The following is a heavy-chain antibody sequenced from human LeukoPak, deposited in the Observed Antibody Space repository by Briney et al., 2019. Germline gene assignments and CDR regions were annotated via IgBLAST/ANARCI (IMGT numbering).Heavy chain of an antibody. Sequence: SETLSLTCTVSGGSISSGSYYWSWIRQPAGKGLEWIGRIYTSGSTNYNPSLKSRVTISVDTSKNQFSLKLSSVTAADTAVYYCARGRNWFDPWGQGTLVTVSS. J-gene: IGHJ5*02. V-gene: IGHV4-61*02. CDR3: ARGRNWFDP. CDR2: IYTSGST. CDR1: GGSISSGSYY.